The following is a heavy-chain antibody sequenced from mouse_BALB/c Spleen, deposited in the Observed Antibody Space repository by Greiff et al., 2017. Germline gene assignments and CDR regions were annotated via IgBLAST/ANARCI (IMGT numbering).Heavy chain of an antibody. CDR3: ARGEGSPPDY. CDR1: GFTFSSYG. V-gene: IGHV5-6-3*01. Sequence: EVKLVESGGGLVQPGGSLKLSCAASGFTFSSYGMSWVRQTPDKRLELVASINSNGGSTYYPDGVKGRITISRDNAKNTLYLQMSRLTSEDTAMYYCARGEGSPPDYWGQGTTLTVSS. CDR2: INSNGGST. J-gene: IGHJ2*01. D-gene: IGHD3-3*01.